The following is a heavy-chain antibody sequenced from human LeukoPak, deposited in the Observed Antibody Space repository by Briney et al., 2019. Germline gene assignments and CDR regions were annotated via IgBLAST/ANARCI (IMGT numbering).Heavy chain of an antibody. CDR3: AKDPTHYRVWDYYETIGLSY. CDR1: GFTFSSYG. Sequence: GRSLRLSCGASGFTFSSYGMHWVRQAPGKGLEWVAFMRYDGSNRYYADSVKGRFTISRDNSKNTLNLQMNSLRAEDTAVYYCAKDPTHYRVWDYYETIGLSYWGQGTLVTVSS. J-gene: IGHJ4*02. CDR2: MRYDGSNR. D-gene: IGHD3-22*01. V-gene: IGHV3-30*02.